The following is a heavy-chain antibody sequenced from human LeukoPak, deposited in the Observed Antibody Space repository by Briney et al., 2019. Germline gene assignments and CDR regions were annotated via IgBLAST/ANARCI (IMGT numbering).Heavy chain of an antibody. Sequence: ASVKVSCKASGYTFTSYDINWVRQATGQGLEWMGWMNPNSGNTGYAQKFQGGVTMTRNTSISTAYMELSSLRSEDTAVYYCARPFTGYSGFDYWGQGTLVTVSS. D-gene: IGHD5-12*01. CDR2: MNPNSGNT. J-gene: IGHJ4*02. V-gene: IGHV1-8*01. CDR3: ARPFTGYSGFDY. CDR1: GYTFTSYD.